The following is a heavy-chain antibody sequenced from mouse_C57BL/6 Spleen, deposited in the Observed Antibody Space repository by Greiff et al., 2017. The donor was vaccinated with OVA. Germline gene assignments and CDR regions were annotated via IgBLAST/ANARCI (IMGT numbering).Heavy chain of an antibody. J-gene: IGHJ4*01. CDR2: IDPENGDT. CDR1: GFNIKDDY. D-gene: IGHD2-1*01. Sequence: VQLKESGAELVRPGASVKLSCTASGFNIKDDYMHWVKQRPEQGLEWIGWIDPENGDTEYASKFQGKATITADTSSNTAYLQLSSLTSEDTAVYYCTTYRYGNYGAMDYWGQGTSVTVSS. CDR3: TTYRYGNYGAMDY. V-gene: IGHV14-4*01.